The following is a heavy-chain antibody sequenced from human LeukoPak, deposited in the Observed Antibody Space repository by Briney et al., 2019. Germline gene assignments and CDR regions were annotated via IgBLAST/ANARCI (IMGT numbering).Heavy chain of an antibody. CDR2: IWYDGSNK. CDR3: AREGKQWLD. J-gene: IGHJ4*02. D-gene: IGHD6-19*01. V-gene: IGHV3-33*01. CDR1: GFTFSSYG. Sequence: PGGSLRPSCAASGFTFSSYGMHWVRQAPGKGLEWVAVIWYDGSNKYYADSVKGRFTISRDSSKNTLYLQMNSLRAEDTAVYYCAREGKQWLDWGQGTLVTVSS.